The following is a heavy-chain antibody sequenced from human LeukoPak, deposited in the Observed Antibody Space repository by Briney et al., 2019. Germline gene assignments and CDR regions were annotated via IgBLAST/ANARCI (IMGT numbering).Heavy chain of an antibody. Sequence: SQTLSLTCTVSGGSISSGDYYWSWIRQPPGKGLEWIAYMYYSGSTYYNPSLKSRVTMSADTSKNQLSLKLSFVTAADTAVYYCARPYYYDSRIDPWGQGILVTVSS. J-gene: IGHJ5*02. CDR3: ARPYYYDSRIDP. D-gene: IGHD3-22*01. CDR1: GGSISSGDYY. CDR2: MYYSGST. V-gene: IGHV4-30-4*01.